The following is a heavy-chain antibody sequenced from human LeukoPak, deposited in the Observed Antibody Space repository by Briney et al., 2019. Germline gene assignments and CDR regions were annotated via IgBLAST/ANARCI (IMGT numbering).Heavy chain of an antibody. V-gene: IGHV4-59*11. CDR2: IYYSGST. Sequence: SETLSLTCTVSGGSISSHYWSWIRQPPGKGLEWIGCIYYSGSTNYNPSLKSRVTISVDTSKNQFSLKLSSVTAADTAVYYCARGLNSIFGVAIHYYYMDVWGKGNTVTVSS. J-gene: IGHJ6*03. D-gene: IGHD3-3*01. CDR3: ARGLNSIFGVAIHYYYMDV. CDR1: GGSISSHY.